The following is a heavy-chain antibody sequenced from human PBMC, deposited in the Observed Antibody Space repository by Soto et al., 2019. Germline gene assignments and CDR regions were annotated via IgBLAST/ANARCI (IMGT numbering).Heavy chain of an antibody. CDR3: ARGMTAAGIIYYFDF. V-gene: IGHV3-48*03. D-gene: IGHD6-13*01. CDR1: EFTFRSYE. J-gene: IGHJ4*02. Sequence: EVQLVQSGGGLVQPGGSLRLSCVASEFTFRSYEMNWVRQAPGKGLEWVSYISSSGTTIYYADSVKGRFTISRDNARNSLSLQMNSLRAEDTAVYYCARGMTAAGIIYYFDFWGQGTLVTVSS. CDR2: ISSSGTTI.